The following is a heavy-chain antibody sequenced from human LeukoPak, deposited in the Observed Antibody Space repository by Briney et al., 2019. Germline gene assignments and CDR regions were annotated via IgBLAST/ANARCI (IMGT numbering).Heavy chain of an antibody. V-gene: IGHV1-69*13. Sequence: GASVKVSCTASGGTFSSYAISWVRQAPGQGLEWMGGIIPIFGTANYAQKFQGRVTITADESTSTAYMELSSLRSEDTAVYYCAREDDCSGGSCYQYYGMDVWGQGTTVTVSS. J-gene: IGHJ6*02. CDR2: IIPIFGTA. D-gene: IGHD2-15*01. CDR3: AREDDCSGGSCYQYYGMDV. CDR1: GGTFSSYA.